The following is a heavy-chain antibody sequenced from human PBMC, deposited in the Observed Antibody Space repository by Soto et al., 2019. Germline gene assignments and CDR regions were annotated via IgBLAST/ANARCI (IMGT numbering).Heavy chain of an antibody. CDR2: ISWDSGSI. V-gene: IGHV3-9*01. CDR3: AKDAAYYFDY. D-gene: IGHD6-25*01. CDR1: GFTFDNYA. J-gene: IGHJ4*02. Sequence: EVHLVESGGGLIQPGRSLRLSCAASGFTFDNYAMYWVRQAPGKGLEWVSGISWDSGSIDYADSVRGRFTISRDNARNSLYLRMSSLRPEDTALYYCAKDAAYYFDYWGQGTLVTVSS.